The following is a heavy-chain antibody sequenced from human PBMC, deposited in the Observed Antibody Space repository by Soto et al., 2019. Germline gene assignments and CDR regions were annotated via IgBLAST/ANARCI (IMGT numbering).Heavy chain of an antibody. Sequence: QLQLQESGPGLVKPSETLSLTCTVSGDSISSSSYFWAWIRQPPGRGLEWVGTVYYSGTTYYSSSLKSRVSISVDTSKNHFSLKLTSVTATDTAVYYCARYPRGGGYYFDYWGQGTLVTVSS. CDR3: ARYPRGGGYYFDY. V-gene: IGHV4-39*01. J-gene: IGHJ4*02. CDR2: VYYSGTT. CDR1: GDSISSSSYF. D-gene: IGHD3-16*01.